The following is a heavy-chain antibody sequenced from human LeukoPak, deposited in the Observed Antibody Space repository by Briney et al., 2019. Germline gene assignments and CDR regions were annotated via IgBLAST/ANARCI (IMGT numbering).Heavy chain of an antibody. Sequence: GGSLRLSCAASGFTFSSYAMSWVRQAPGKGLEWVSAISGSGGTTYYADSVKGRFTLSRDRSKNTLYLQMNSLRAEDTAVYYCAREGTGHYYGSGSSDFYYYYMDVWGKGTTVTISS. CDR2: ISGSGGTT. J-gene: IGHJ6*03. V-gene: IGHV3-23*01. CDR3: AREGTGHYYGSGSSDFYYYYMDV. CDR1: GFTFSSYA. D-gene: IGHD3-10*01.